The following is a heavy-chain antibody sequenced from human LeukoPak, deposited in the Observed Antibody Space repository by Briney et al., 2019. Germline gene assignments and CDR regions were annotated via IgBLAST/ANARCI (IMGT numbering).Heavy chain of an antibody. CDR3: ARSGYGDYAMDV. Sequence: ASVKVSCKASGYTFTGYYMHWVRQAPGQGLEWMGWINPNSGGTNYAQKFQRRVTMTRDTSISTAYMELSRLRSDDTAVYYCARSGYGDYAMDVWGKGTTVTISS. J-gene: IGHJ6*04. V-gene: IGHV1-2*02. D-gene: IGHD4-17*01. CDR2: INPNSGGT. CDR1: GYTFTGYY.